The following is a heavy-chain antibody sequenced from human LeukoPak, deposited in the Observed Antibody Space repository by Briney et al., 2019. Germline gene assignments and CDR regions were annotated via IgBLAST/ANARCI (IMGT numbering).Heavy chain of an antibody. Sequence: PGGSLRLSCAASGFIFSTYWMTWVRRTPGKGLEWVANMNGHGSEKNYLDSVKGRFTISRDNSKNTVYLHMSSLRVEDTAVYYCAQDWIQFNRVYACFDSWGQGTLVTVSS. J-gene: IGHJ4*02. V-gene: IGHV3-7*03. CDR3: AQDWIQFNRVYACFDS. CDR1: GFIFSTYW. CDR2: MNGHGSEK. D-gene: IGHD3-16*01.